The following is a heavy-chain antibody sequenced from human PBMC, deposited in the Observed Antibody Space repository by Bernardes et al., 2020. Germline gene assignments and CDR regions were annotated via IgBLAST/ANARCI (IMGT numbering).Heavy chain of an antibody. J-gene: IGHJ4*02. CDR1: GYTLTEVS. D-gene: IGHD5-12*01. CDR2: FDADDVES. CDR3: ATGRVAPYYLDL. V-gene: IGHV1-24*01. Sequence: ASVKVSCKVSGYTLTEVSMHWVRQAPGKGLEWMGGFDADDVESTYAQEFQGRVTVTEDTSTDTAYMELSSLRSEDTAVYYCATGRVAPYYLDLWGQGTLVTVSS.